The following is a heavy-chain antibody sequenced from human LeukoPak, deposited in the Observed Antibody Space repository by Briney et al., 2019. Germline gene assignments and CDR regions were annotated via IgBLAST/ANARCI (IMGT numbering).Heavy chain of an antibody. CDR1: GFTFSSYA. Sequence: GGSLRLSCAASGFTFSSYAMSWVRQAPGKGLEWVSAISGSGGSTYYADSVKGRFTISRDNSKNTLYLQMNSLRAEDTAVYYCAKWLGGWFLSSMYYFDYWGQGTLVTVSS. J-gene: IGHJ4*02. V-gene: IGHV3-23*01. CDR2: ISGSGGST. D-gene: IGHD3-10*01. CDR3: AKWLGGWFLSSMYYFDY.